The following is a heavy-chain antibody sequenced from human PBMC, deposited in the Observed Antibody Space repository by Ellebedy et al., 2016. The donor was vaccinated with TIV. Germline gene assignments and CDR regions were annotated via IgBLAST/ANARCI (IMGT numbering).Heavy chain of an antibody. V-gene: IGHV3-23*01. CDR2: ISRSGDVT. J-gene: IGHJ3*01. Sequence: GEPLKISCAASGFTFSNYGVSWVRQAPGKGLEWVSAISRSGDVTHYADSVKGRFTISRDNSKNTVNLQMNSLRAEDTAVYYCAKKPKGGAFDFWGQGTVVTVSS. D-gene: IGHD3-16*01. CDR1: GFTFSNYG. CDR3: AKKPKGGAFDF.